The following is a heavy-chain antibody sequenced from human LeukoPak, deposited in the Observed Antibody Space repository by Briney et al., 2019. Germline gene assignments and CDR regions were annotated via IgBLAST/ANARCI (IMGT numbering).Heavy chain of an antibody. CDR3: ARVDGGSTGILHT. CDR2: FSTTWST. V-gene: IGHV4-4*07. Sequence: SETLSLTCSVSGASISSYYWTWIRQPAGKGLEWIGRFSTTWSTSYNPSLKSRVTMSVDTSKNQFSLRLSSVTAADTAVYYCARVDGGSTGILHTWGRGTLVTVSS. D-gene: IGHD7-27*01. CDR1: GASISSYY. J-gene: IGHJ5*02.